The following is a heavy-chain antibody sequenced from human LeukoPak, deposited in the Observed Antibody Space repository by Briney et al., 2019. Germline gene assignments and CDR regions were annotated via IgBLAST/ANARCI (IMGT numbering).Heavy chain of an antibody. CDR2: IKSKTDGGTT. J-gene: IGHJ4*02. D-gene: IGHD3-10*01. CDR1: GFTFSSYA. Sequence: GGSLRLSCAASGFTFSSYAMSWVRQAPGKGLEWVGRIKSKTDGGTTDYAAPVKGRFTISRDDSKNTLYLQMNSLKTEDTAVYYCTTVMYYYGSGSNWGQGTLVTVSS. CDR3: TTVMYYYGSGSN. V-gene: IGHV3-15*01.